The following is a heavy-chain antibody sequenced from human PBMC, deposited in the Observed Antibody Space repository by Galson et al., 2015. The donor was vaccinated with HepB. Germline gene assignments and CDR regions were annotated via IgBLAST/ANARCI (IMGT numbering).Heavy chain of an antibody. CDR2: IKSKTDGGTT. D-gene: IGHD2-15*01. Sequence: SLRLSCAASGFTFSNAWMSWVRQAPGKGLEWVGRIKSKTDGGTTDYAAPVKGRFTISRDDSKNTLYLQMNSLKTEDTAVYYCTTDWDFGSSSAFDYWGQGTLVTVSS. CDR1: GFTFSNAW. CDR3: TTDWDFGSSSAFDY. J-gene: IGHJ4*02. V-gene: IGHV3-15*01.